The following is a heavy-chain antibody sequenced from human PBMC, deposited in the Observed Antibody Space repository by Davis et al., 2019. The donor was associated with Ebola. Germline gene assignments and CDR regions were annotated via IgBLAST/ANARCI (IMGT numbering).Heavy chain of an antibody. V-gene: IGHV3-15*01. CDR1: GFTFSKYW. D-gene: IGHD1-26*01. J-gene: IGHJ4*02. CDR3: IRHSGSQWF. CDR2: IKSKTDGGTT. Sequence: GESLKISCAASGFTFSKYWMHWVRQAPGKGLEWVGRIKSKTDGGTTDYAAPVQGRFTISRDDSRNTLYLRINSLKTEDTAVYYCIRHSGSQWFWGQGTLVTVSS.